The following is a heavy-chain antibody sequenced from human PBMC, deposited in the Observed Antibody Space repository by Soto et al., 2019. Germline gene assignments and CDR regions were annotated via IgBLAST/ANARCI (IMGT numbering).Heavy chain of an antibody. D-gene: IGHD3-3*01. J-gene: IGHJ6*02. Sequence: ASSTLSLTCTVSGPSVSSGSYYSSWIRQPQGKGLEWIGYIYYSGSTNYNPSLNSRVTISVDTSKNKFSLKLSSVTAADPAVYYCAILDFWSGYYRYGMDVWGQGTTVTV. CDR3: AILDFWSGYYRYGMDV. CDR2: IYYSGST. CDR1: GPSVSSGSYY. V-gene: IGHV4-61*01.